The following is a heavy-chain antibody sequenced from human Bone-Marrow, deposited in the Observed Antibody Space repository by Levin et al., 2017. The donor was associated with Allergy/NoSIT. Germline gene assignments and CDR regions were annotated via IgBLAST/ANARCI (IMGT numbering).Heavy chain of an antibody. CDR1: GFPFNFYW. J-gene: IGHJ5*01. V-gene: IGHV3-74*01. CDR2: INNDGSST. D-gene: IGHD1-26*01. Sequence: ASVKVSCVASGFPFNFYWMHWVRQVPGKGLMWVSRINNDGSSTTYADSVKGRFTISRDNAKNTLYLQMHSLRAEDTAIYFCARLQWEQLGCDSWGQGTQVIVSS. CDR3: ARLQWEQLGCDS.